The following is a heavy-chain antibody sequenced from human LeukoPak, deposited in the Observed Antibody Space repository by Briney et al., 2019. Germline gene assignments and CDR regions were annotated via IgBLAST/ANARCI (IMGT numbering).Heavy chain of an antibody. V-gene: IGHV3-30*02. J-gene: IGHJ4*02. Sequence: GGSLRLSCAASGFTFNKYGIHWVRQAPGKGLEWVSFIRYDGGKTYYTASVKGRFSISRDNANNTVDLQMNSLRPEDTAVHYCAKDFLDVTVAGTLDQWGQGTLVIVSS. D-gene: IGHD6-19*01. CDR1: GFTFNKYG. CDR2: IRYDGGKT. CDR3: AKDFLDVTVAGTLDQ.